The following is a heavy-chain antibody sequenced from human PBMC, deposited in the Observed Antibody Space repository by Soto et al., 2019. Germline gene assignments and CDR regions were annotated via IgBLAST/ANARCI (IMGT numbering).Heavy chain of an antibody. CDR1: GGSIVSYD. Sequence: SETLSLTCTVSGGSIVSYDWSWIRQPPGKGLEWIGYIYYSGSTNYNPSLKSRVTISVDTSKNQFSLKLNSMTAADTAVYYCARHNYGSGSTYFDYWGQGTLVTV. CDR2: IYYSGST. D-gene: IGHD3-10*01. CDR3: ARHNYGSGSTYFDY. V-gene: IGHV4-59*08. J-gene: IGHJ4*02.